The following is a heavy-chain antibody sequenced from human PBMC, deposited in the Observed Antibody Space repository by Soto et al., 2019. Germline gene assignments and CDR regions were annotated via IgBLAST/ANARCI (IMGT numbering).Heavy chain of an antibody. Sequence: QVQVVQSGVEVRRPGSSVKVSCKASGDTFKNCVISWVQQAPGQGLEWMGGIIPLFGTTDFAQRFQGRLTITTDESTTTAYMELSRLRSEDTATYYCAAELCFGKLSVVWGQGTTVIVSS. CDR1: GDTFKNCV. J-gene: IGHJ6*02. CDR2: IIPLFGTT. CDR3: AAELCFGKLSVV. D-gene: IGHD3-10*01. V-gene: IGHV1-69*01.